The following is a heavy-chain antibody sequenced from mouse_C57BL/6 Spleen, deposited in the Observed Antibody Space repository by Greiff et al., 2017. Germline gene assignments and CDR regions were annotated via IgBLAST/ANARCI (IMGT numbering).Heavy chain of an antibody. CDR3: ARARDWYFDV. Sequence: DVKLVESGGGLVKPGGSLKLSCAASGFTFSSYAMSWVRQTPEKRLEWVATISDGGSYTYYPDNVKGRFTISRDNAKNNLYLQMSHLKSEDTAMYYCARARDWYFDVWGTGTTVTVSS. J-gene: IGHJ1*03. V-gene: IGHV5-4*03. CDR2: ISDGGSYT. CDR1: GFTFSSYA.